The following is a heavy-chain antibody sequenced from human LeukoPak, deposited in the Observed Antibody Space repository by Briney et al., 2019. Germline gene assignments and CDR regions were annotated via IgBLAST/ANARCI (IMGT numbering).Heavy chain of an antibody. CDR2: ISYDGSNK. J-gene: IGHJ1*01. D-gene: IGHD6-13*01. CDR3: AKGIGKEISSSWYVAYFQH. CDR1: GFTFSSYG. Sequence: GGSLRLSCAASGFTFSSYGMHWVRQAPGKGLEWVAVISYDGSNKYYADSVKGRFTISRDNSKNTLYLQMNSLRAEDTAVYYCAKGIGKEISSSWYVAYFQHWGQGTLVTVSS. V-gene: IGHV3-30*18.